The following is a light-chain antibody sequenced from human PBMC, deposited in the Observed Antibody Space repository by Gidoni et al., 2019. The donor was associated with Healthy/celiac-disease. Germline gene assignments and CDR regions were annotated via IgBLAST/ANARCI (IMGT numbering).Light chain of an antibody. Sequence: DSQMTQSPSSLSASVGDRVTITCQASQDISNYLNWYQQKPGKAPKLLIYDASNLETGVPSRFSGSGSGTDFIFTISSLQPEDIATYYCQQYDSRPPDTFGQGTKLEIK. CDR1: QDISNY. J-gene: IGKJ2*01. V-gene: IGKV1-33*01. CDR3: QQYDSRPPDT. CDR2: DAS.